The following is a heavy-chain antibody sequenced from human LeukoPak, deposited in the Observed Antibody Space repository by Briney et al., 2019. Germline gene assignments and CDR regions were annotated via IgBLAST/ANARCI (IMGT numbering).Heavy chain of an antibody. CDR2: IYTSGST. Sequence: PSETLSLTCTVSGDSISSGDYYWSWFRQPAGKGLEWIGRIYTSGSTNYNPSLKSRVSLSVDTSGNQFSLKLSSLTAADTAVFYCARDYRRIVVVITTFNWFDPWGQGTLVTVSS. J-gene: IGHJ5*02. V-gene: IGHV4-61*02. CDR1: GDSISSGDYY. CDR3: ARDYRRIVVVITTFNWFDP. D-gene: IGHD3-22*01.